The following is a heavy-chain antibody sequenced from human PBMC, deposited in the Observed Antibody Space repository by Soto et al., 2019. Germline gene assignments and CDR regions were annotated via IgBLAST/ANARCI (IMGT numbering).Heavy chain of an antibody. CDR2: INPKSGGT. CDR1: GYTFSAYY. D-gene: IGHD3-22*01. J-gene: IGHJ4*02. CDR3: ARGGTFAYDTSGYSVY. Sequence: ASVKVSCKASGYTFSAYYMHWVRQAPGQGLEWVGWINPKSGGTLYAQKFQGRVTMTRDTSISTAYMELSRLRSDDTAVYYCARGGTFAYDTSGYSVYWGQGTLVTVSS. V-gene: IGHV1-2*02.